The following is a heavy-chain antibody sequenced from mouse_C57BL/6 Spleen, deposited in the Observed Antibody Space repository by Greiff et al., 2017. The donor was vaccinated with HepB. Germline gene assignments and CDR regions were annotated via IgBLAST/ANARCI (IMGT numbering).Heavy chain of an antibody. CDR3: GRDYGGAMDY. CDR1: GYTFTDYY. V-gene: IGHV1-26*01. J-gene: IGHJ4*01. CDR2: INPNNGGT. D-gene: IGHD2-4*01. Sequence: VQLQQSGPELVKPGASVKISCKASGYTFTDYYMHWVKQSPGKGLEWIGDINPNNGGTSYNQKFKGKATLTVDKSSSTAYMELRSLTSEDSAVYYCGRDYGGAMDYWGQGTSVTVSS.